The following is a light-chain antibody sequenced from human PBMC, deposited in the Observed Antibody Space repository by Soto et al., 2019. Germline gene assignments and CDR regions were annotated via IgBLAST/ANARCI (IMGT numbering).Light chain of an antibody. Sequence: DLPMTQSPSSLSASVGDRVTITCQASQDITNYLNWYQQKPGKAPKFLISDASNLETGVPSRFSGSGSGTNFTFTISSLQPEYIATYYCQQYDNLLLFGQGTRLEIK. CDR3: QQYDNLLL. CDR2: DAS. CDR1: QDITNY. J-gene: IGKJ5*01. V-gene: IGKV1-33*01.